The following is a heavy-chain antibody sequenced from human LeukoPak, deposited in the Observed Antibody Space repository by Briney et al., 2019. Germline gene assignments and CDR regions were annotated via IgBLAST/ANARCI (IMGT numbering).Heavy chain of an antibody. CDR2: IYTSGST. Sequence: SETLSLTCTVSGGSISSGSYYWSWIRQPAGKGLEWIGRIYTSGSTNYNPSLKSRVTISVDTSKNQFSLKLSSVTAADTAVYYCARDHSSSWSQLDYWGQGTLVTVSS. J-gene: IGHJ4*02. V-gene: IGHV4-61*02. CDR1: GGSISSGSYY. D-gene: IGHD6-13*01. CDR3: ARDHSSSWSQLDY.